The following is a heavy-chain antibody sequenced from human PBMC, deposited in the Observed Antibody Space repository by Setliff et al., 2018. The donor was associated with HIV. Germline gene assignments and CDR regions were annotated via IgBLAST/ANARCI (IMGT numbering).Heavy chain of an antibody. D-gene: IGHD6-13*01. CDR1: GYTFTGYY. V-gene: IGHV1-2*02. J-gene: IGHJ4*02. CDR2: ISPNSGVT. Sequence: ASVKVSCKASGYTFTGYYMHWVRQAPGQGLEWMGWISPNSGVTNYAQNFQGRVTMTRDTSISTAYMELSRLRSDDTAVYYCARDLSLDIAAAGADYWGQGTLVTVSS. CDR3: ARDLSLDIAAAGADY.